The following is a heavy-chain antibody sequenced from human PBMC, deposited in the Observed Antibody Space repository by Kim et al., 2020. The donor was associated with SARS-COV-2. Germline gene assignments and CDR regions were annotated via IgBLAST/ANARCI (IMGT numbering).Heavy chain of an antibody. J-gene: IGHJ4*02. V-gene: IGHV3-30-3*02. CDR2: YGGGNK. CDR3: ANSGR. Sequence: YGGGNKYYANSVKVRFTISRYNSKTTLYLQVNSLRAEDTAVYYCANSGRWGQGTLVTVSS.